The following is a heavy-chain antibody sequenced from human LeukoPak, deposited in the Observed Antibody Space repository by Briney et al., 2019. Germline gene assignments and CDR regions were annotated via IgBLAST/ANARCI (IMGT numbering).Heavy chain of an antibody. CDR3: ASRLYCSNTRCRNFPFAY. D-gene: IGHD2-2*01. J-gene: IGHJ4*02. CDR2: IIPIFGTA. V-gene: IGHV1-69*01. CDR1: GGTFSSYA. Sequence: RASVKVSCKASGGTFSSYAINWVRQAPGQGLEWMGGIIPIFGTANYAQKFQGRVTITADESTSTAYMELSSLRSEDTAIYYCASRLYCSNTRCRNFPFAYWGQGTLVTVSS.